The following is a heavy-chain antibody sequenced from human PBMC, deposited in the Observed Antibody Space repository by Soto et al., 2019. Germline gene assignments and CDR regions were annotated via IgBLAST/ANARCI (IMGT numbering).Heavy chain of an antibody. CDR3: ASSSSRSDWYFDL. CDR1: GGSFSGYY. D-gene: IGHD6-6*01. CDR2: INHSGST. J-gene: IGHJ2*01. V-gene: IGHV4-34*01. Sequence: SETLSLTCAVYGGSFSGYYWSWIRQPPGKGLEWIGEINHSGSTNYNPSLKSRVTISVDTSKNQFSLKLSSVTAAGTAVYYCASSSSRSDWYFDLWGRGTLVTVSS.